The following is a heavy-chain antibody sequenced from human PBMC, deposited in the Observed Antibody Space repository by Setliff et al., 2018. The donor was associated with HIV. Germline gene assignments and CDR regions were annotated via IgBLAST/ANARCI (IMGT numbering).Heavy chain of an antibody. CDR1: GGSISSGGYY. V-gene: IGHV4-31*03. Sequence: KPSETLSLTCTVSGGSISSGGYYWSWIRQHPGRGLEWIGYIYYSGSTYYNPSLKSRVTISVATSKNQFSLKLSSVTAADTAVFYCARGTLYYYDTGGYSYFDYWGQGTLVTVSS. CDR3: ARGTLYYYDTGGYSYFDY. D-gene: IGHD3-22*01. CDR2: IYYSGST. J-gene: IGHJ4*02.